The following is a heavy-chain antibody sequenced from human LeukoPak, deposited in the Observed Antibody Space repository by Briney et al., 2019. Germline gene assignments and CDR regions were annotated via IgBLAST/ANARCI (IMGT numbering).Heavy chain of an antibody. CDR2: INPSGGST. CDR1: GYTFTSYY. V-gene: IGHV1-46*01. J-gene: IGHJ4*02. D-gene: IGHD5-24*01. Sequence: ASVKVSCKASGYTFTSYYMHWVRQAPGQGLEWMGIINPSGGSTSYAQKFQGRVTMTRDTSTSTVYMELSSLRSEDTAVYYCARSVEMATISGEYYFDYWGQGTLVTVSS. CDR3: ARSVEMATISGEYYFDY.